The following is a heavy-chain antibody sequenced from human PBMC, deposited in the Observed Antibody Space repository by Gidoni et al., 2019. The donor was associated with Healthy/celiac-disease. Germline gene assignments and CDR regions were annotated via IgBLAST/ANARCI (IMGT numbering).Heavy chain of an antibody. D-gene: IGHD3-10*01. J-gene: IGHJ3*02. CDR1: GFPFDDYA. CDR3: AKDMPQHYGSGPNWAFDI. Sequence: EVQLVESGGGLVHPGRSLILSFAASGFPFDDYAMHWVREAPGKGLEVVSGISWNSGRIGYAEYVKGRFTIYRDNAKNSLYLKMNSLRAEETALYYCAKDMPQHYGSGPNWAFDIWGQGTMVTVSS. V-gene: IGHV3-9*01. CDR2: ISWNSGRI.